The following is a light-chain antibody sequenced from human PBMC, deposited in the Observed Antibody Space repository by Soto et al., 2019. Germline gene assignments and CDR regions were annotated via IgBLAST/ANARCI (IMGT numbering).Light chain of an antibody. CDR1: QIFSSPS. CDR3: QQYASSPLLT. CDR2: GAS. Sequence: EIALKQSPGNLSLYTGERATLSCRASQIFSSPSLAWYQQKPGQAPRLLIYGASNRATGIPDRFSGSGSGTDFTLSISRLEPEDFAVYYCQQYASSPLLTFGGGTKVDIK. J-gene: IGKJ4*01. V-gene: IGKV3-20*01.